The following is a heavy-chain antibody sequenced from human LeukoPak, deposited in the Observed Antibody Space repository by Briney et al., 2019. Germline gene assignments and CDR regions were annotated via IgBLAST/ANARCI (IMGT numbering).Heavy chain of an antibody. V-gene: IGHV4-59*08. D-gene: IGHD6-19*01. CDR3: ASFNSSGWPYYYYYYGMDV. Sequence: PSETLSLTCTVSGGSISSYYWSWIRQPPGKGLEWIGYIYYSGSTNYNPSLKSRVTISVDTSKNQFSLKLSSVTAADTAVYYCASFNSSGWPYYYYYYGMDVWGQGTTVTVSS. CDR2: IYYSGST. CDR1: GGSISSYY. J-gene: IGHJ6*02.